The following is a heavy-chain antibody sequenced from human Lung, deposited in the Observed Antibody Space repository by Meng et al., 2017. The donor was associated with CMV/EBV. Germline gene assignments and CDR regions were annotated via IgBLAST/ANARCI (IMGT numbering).Heavy chain of an antibody. CDR3: GRGAGANWFDP. V-gene: IGHV1-18*01. D-gene: IGHD1-14*01. J-gene: IGHJ5*02. CDR1: GYTFTSYG. CDR2: ISAYNGNT. Sequence: SCQASGYTFTSYGISWVRQAPGQGLEWMGWISAYNGNTKYAQKLQGRVTMTTDTSTSTAYMELRSLRSDDTAVYYCGRGAGANWFDPWGQGTLVTVSS.